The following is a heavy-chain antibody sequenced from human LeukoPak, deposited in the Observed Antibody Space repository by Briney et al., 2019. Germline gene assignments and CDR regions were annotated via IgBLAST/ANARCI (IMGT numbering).Heavy chain of an antibody. D-gene: IGHD6-19*01. CDR2: IFYSGST. CDR1: GGSMNSYY. J-gene: IGHJ4*02. CDR3: ARHGSGSGGSFRYYDY. V-gene: IGHV4-59*08. Sequence: SETLSLTCTVSGGSMNSYYWSWIRQPPGKGLEWIGYIFYSGSTNYNPSLKSRVTISVDTSKNQFSLRLSSVTAADTAVYYCARHGSGSGGSFRYYDYWGQGTLVTVSS.